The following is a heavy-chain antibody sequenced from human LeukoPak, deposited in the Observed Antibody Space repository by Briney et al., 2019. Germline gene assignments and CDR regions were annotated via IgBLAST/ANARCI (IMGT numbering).Heavy chain of an antibody. CDR1: GGTFSSYA. D-gene: IGHD6-6*01. J-gene: IGHJ5*02. V-gene: IGHV1-69*05. Sequence: SVKVSCKASGGTFSSYAISWMRQAPGQGLEWMGRIIPIFGTANYAQKFQGRVTITTDESTSTAYMELSSLRSEDTAVYYCARDLAARGGGWFDPWGQGTLVTVSS. CDR2: IIPIFGTA. CDR3: ARDLAARGGGWFDP.